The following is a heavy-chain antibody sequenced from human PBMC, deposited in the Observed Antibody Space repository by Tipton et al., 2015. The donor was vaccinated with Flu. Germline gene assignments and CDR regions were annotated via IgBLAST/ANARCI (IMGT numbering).Heavy chain of an antibody. V-gene: IGHV5-51*03. CDR1: GYTYSSYW. J-gene: IGHJ5*02. Sequence: QSGAEVKKPGESLKISCKGSGYTYSSYWFGWVRQMPGKGLEWMGIIYPADSETRYSPSFQGQVTISADKSINTAFLQWNTLKAADTAMYYCARRDYSNYVSDPKNWFDPWGLGTLVTVSS. CDR2: IYPADSET. D-gene: IGHD4-11*01. CDR3: ARRDYSNYVSDPKNWFDP.